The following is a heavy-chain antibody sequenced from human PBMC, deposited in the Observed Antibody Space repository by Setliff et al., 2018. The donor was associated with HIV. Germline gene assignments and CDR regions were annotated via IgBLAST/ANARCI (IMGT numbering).Heavy chain of an antibody. D-gene: IGHD2-21*02. Sequence: PSETLSLTCTVSGGSFSSVSYYWNWIRQPAGKGLEWIGRIYFSGSANYNPSLKSRVTISVDTSKSQFSLHLTSVTAADTAVYYCATLDPSGGNFLAYWGQGTLVTVSS. CDR3: ATLDPSGGNFLAY. J-gene: IGHJ4*02. CDR1: GGSFSSVSYY. CDR2: IYFSGSA. V-gene: IGHV4-61*02.